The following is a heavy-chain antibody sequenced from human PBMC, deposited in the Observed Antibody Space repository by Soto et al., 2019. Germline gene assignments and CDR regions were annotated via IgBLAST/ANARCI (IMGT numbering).Heavy chain of an antibody. CDR1: GFTFGDYA. CDR3: TRDRNPRDYDFWSGYYLYYYYYMDV. V-gene: IGHV3-49*03. Sequence: GGSLRLSCTASGFTFGDYAMSWFRQAPGKGLEWVGFIRSKAYGGTTEYAASVKGRFTISRDDSKSIAYLQMNSLKTEDTAVYYCTRDRNPRDYDFWSGYYLYYYYYMDVWGKGTTVTVSS. CDR2: IRSKAYGGTT. D-gene: IGHD3-3*01. J-gene: IGHJ6*03.